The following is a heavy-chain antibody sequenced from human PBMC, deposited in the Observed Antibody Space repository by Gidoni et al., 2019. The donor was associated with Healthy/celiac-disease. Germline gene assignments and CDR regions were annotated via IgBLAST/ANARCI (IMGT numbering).Heavy chain of an antibody. J-gene: IGHJ6*02. Sequence: QVQLVQSGAEEKKPGASVKVSCKASGYTFTSYAMHWVRQAPGQRLEWMGWINAGNGNTKYSQKFQGRVTITRDTSASTAYMELSSLRSEDTAVYYCARMDSSSELANYYYYYGMDVWGQGTTVTVSS. CDR1: GYTFTSYA. CDR2: INAGNGNT. D-gene: IGHD6-6*01. V-gene: IGHV1-3*05. CDR3: ARMDSSSELANYYYYYGMDV.